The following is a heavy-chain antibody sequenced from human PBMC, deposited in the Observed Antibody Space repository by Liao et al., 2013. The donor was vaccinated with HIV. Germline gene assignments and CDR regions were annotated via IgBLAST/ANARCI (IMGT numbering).Heavy chain of an antibody. D-gene: IGHD1-1*01. Sequence: QVQLQESGPGLVKPSQTLSLTCTVSGGSISIGDYYWSWIRQPPGKGLEWIGYIYYSGTTYYNPSLNSRVTISVDTSKNQFSLKLSSVTAADTAVYYCARSAPRGYLTVRHYMDVWGKGTTVTVSS. J-gene: IGHJ6*03. CDR1: GGSISIGDYY. CDR2: IYYSGTT. CDR3: ARSAPRGYLTVRHYMDV. V-gene: IGHV4-30-4*08.